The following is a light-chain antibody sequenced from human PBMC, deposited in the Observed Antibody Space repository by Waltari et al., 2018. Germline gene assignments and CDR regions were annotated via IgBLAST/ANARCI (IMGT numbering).Light chain of an antibody. V-gene: IGLV3-25*03. J-gene: IGLJ2*01. CDR2: KDT. CDR1: LLPKQF. Sequence: SYELTQPPSVSVSPGQTATTTCSGDLLPKQFAYWYQQRPGQAPVPLIYKDTERASGIPERFSGSTSGTTVTLTIAGVQAEDEADYFCQSVDVTALPFGGGTRLTVL. CDR3: QSVDVTALP.